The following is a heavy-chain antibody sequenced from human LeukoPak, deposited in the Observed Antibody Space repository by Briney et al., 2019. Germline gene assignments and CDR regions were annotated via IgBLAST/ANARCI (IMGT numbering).Heavy chain of an antibody. Sequence: GGSLRLSCAASGFTVSSNYMSWVRQAPGKGLEWVSVIYSGGSTYYADSVKGRFTISRDNSKNTLYLQMNSLRAEDTTVYYCARTPYGDYADYWGQGTLVTVSS. CDR1: GFTVSSNY. D-gene: IGHD4-17*01. CDR2: IYSGGST. V-gene: IGHV3-53*01. J-gene: IGHJ4*02. CDR3: ARTPYGDYADY.